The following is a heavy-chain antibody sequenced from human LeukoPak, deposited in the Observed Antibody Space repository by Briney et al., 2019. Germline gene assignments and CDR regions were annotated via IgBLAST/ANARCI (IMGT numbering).Heavy chain of an antibody. CDR2: ISSSSSYI. Sequence: GGSLRLSCAASGFTFSSYSMNWVRQAPGKGLEWVSSISSSSSYIYYADSVKGRFTISRDNAKNSLYLQMNSLRAEDTAVYYCARGGGSSSDPFDYWGQGTLVTVSS. CDR3: ARGGGSSSDPFDY. CDR1: GFTFSSYS. D-gene: IGHD6-6*01. V-gene: IGHV3-21*01. J-gene: IGHJ4*02.